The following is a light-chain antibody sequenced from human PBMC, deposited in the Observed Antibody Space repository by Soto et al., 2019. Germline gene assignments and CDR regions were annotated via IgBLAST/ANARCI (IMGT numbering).Light chain of an antibody. CDR2: TAS. V-gene: IGKV1-39*01. Sequence: DIQLTQSPSSLSASVGDRVTITCRASQSISTYLNWYQQKPGKAPKLLIQTASTLRSGVPSRFSGIGSGTDFTLTISSLQPEDFATYYCQQSYNTRLTFGPGTKVDIK. CDR3: QQSYNTRLT. CDR1: QSISTY. J-gene: IGKJ3*01.